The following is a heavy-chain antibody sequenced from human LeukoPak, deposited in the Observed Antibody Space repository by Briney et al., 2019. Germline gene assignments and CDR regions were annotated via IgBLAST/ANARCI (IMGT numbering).Heavy chain of an antibody. CDR3: TNCARASGYCYYDY. CDR2: ISGSGDAT. D-gene: IGHD3-22*01. CDR1: GFNFNSYA. J-gene: IGHJ4*02. Sequence: PGGSLRLSCVVSGFNFNSYAMSWVRQAPGKGLEWVSGISGSGDATYYADSVKGRFTISRDNSKNTLYLQVNSLRAEDTAVYYCTNCARASGYCYYDYWGQGTLVTVSS. V-gene: IGHV3-23*01.